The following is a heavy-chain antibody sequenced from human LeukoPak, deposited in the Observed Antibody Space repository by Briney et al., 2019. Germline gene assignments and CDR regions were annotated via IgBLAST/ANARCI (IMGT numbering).Heavy chain of an antibody. J-gene: IGHJ3*02. CDR1: GFTLSSYS. D-gene: IGHD4-11*01. CDR3: ARGYSNYGYVFDI. Sequence: GGTLRLSCAASGFTLSSYSMNWFRQAPGKGLEWVSSISSSSSYIYSADSVKGRFTISRDNAKNSLYLQMNSLRAEDTALYYCARGYSNYGYVFDIWGQGTTVTVSS. V-gene: IGHV3-21*01. CDR2: ISSSSSYI.